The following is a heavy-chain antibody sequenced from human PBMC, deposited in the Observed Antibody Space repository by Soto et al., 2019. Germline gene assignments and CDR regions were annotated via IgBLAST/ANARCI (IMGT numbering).Heavy chain of an antibody. CDR1: GGSFSGYY. D-gene: IGHD5-18*01. V-gene: IGHV4-34*01. CDR2: INHSGST. CDR3: AREGYSYGSAFDY. Sequence: PSETLSLTCAVYGGSFSGYYWSWIRQPPGKGLEWIGEINHSGSTNYNPSLKSRVTISVDTSKNQFSLKLSSVTAADTAVYYCAREGYSYGSAFDYWGQGTLVTVPS. J-gene: IGHJ4*02.